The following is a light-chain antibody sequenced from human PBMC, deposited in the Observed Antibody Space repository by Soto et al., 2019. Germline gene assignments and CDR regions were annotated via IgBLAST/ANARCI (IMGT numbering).Light chain of an antibody. CDR2: AAS. Sequence: GDRVTISCRMSQGISNYLAWYQQKPGKAPELLIYAASTLQSGVPSRFSGSGSGTDFTLTISCLQSEDFATYYCQQYYSFPWTFGQGTKVEIK. CDR1: QGISNY. V-gene: IGKV1D-8*01. J-gene: IGKJ1*01. CDR3: QQYYSFPWT.